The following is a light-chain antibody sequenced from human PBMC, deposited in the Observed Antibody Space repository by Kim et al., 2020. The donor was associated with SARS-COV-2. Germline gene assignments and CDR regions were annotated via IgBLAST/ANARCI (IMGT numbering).Light chain of an antibody. CDR2: GNS. J-gene: IGLJ3*02. V-gene: IGLV1-44*01. CDR1: ISNIGSNT. CDR3: ALWDDDLNVWL. Sequence: QSVLTQAPSESGTPGQRVTIICSGGISNIGSNTVNWYQVVPGTAPKLIIFGNSQRPSGVPDRFSGSKSGTSASLVISDLQSADEADYYCALWDDDLNVWLFGGGTQLTVL.